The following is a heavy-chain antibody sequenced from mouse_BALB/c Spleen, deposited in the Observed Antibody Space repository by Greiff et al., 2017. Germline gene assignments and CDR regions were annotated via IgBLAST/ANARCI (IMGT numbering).Heavy chain of an antibody. CDR2: IDPENGDT. Sequence: EVKLQESGAELVRSGASVKLSCTASGFNIKDYYMHWVKQRPEQGLEWIGWIDPENGDTEYAPKFQGKATMTADTSSNTAYLQLSSLTSEDTAVYYCNAAIGGYFDVWGAGTTVTVSS. V-gene: IGHV14-4*02. CDR3: NAAIGGYFDV. CDR1: GFNIKDYY. J-gene: IGHJ1*01.